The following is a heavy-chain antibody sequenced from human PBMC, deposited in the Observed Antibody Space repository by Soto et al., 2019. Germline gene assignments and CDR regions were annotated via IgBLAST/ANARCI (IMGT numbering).Heavy chain of an antibody. CDR2: IYYSGST. CDR1: GGSISSYY. Sequence: LSLTCTVSGGSISSYYWSWIRQPPGKGLEWIGYIYYSGSTNYNPSLKSRVTMSVDTPKNQFSLKLSSVTAADTAVYYCARVGAHYDFWSGFGARFDYWGQGTLVTVSS. V-gene: IGHV4-59*01. J-gene: IGHJ4*02. CDR3: ARVGAHYDFWSGFGARFDY. D-gene: IGHD3-3*01.